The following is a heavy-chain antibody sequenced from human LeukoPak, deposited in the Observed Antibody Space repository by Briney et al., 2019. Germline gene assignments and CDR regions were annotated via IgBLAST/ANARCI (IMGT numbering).Heavy chain of an antibody. V-gene: IGHV4-39*01. CDR1: GGSISSSSYY. Sequence: SETLSLTCTVSGGSISSSSYYWGWIRQPPGKGLEWIGSIYYSGSTYYNPSLKSRVTISVDTSKNQFSLKLSSVTAADTAVYYCARHVVVPASFGYWGQGTLVTVSS. CDR2: IYYSGST. D-gene: IGHD2-2*01. CDR3: ARHVVVPASFGY. J-gene: IGHJ4*02.